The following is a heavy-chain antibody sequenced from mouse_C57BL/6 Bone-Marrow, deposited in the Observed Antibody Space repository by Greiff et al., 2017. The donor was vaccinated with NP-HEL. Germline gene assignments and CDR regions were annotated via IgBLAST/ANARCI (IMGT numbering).Heavy chain of an antibody. CDR3: ARNPYYYGSSYWYFDV. CDR1: GYTFTSYW. V-gene: IGHV1-59*01. D-gene: IGHD1-1*01. Sequence: QVQLQQSGAELVRPGTSVKLSCKASGYTFTSYWMHWVKQRPGQGLEWIGVIDPSDSYTNYNQKFKGKATLTVDTSSSTAYMQLSSLTSEDSAVYYCARNPYYYGSSYWYFDVWGTGTTVTVSS. CDR2: IDPSDSYT. J-gene: IGHJ1*03.